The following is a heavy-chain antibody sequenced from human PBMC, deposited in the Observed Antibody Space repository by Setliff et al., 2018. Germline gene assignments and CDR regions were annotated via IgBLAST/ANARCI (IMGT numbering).Heavy chain of an antibody. Sequence: SETLSLTCIVYGESFSNNYWSWIRQPPGKGLEWIGESSHSGSTSYDPSLKSRLTMSVDTSKKQLSLKLSSVTAADTALYYCRQAVVGRDVFDIWGQGTVVTVSS. V-gene: IGHV4-34*01. D-gene: IGHD1-1*01. CDR2: SSHSGST. CDR3: RQAVVGRDVFDI. J-gene: IGHJ3*02. CDR1: GESFSNNY.